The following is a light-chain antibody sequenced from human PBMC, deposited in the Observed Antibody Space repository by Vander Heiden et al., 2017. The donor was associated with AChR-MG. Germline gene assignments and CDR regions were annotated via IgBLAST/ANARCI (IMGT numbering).Light chain of an antibody. Sequence: DIQMTQSPPILSPSVGDRVTITCRASQSISSWLDWYQQKPGKAPKLLIYKASSLESGVPSRFSGSGSGTEFTLTISSLQPDDFATYYCQQYNSYSWTFGQGTKVEIK. CDR1: QSISSW. CDR2: KAS. V-gene: IGKV1-5*03. CDR3: QQYNSYSWT. J-gene: IGKJ1*01.